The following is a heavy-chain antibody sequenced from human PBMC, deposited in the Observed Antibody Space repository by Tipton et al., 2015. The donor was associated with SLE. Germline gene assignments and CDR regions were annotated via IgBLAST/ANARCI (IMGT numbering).Heavy chain of an antibody. CDR2: IYYSGST. D-gene: IGHD1-26*01. J-gene: IGHJ4*02. Sequence: TLSLTCTVSGGSISSYYWSWIRQPPGKGLEWIGYIYYSGSTNYNPSLKSRVTISVDTSKNQFSLKLSSVTAADTAVYYCAIYYSGGDYWGQGTLVTVSS. CDR3: AIYYSGGDY. V-gene: IGHV4-59*01. CDR1: GGSISSYY.